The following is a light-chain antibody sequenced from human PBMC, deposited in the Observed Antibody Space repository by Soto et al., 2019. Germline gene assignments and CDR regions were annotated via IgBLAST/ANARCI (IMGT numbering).Light chain of an antibody. V-gene: IGLV2-14*03. CDR3: SSYTTSNTRQIA. CDR2: DVS. Sequence: QSVLTQPASVSGSPGQSITISCTGTSSDVGGYNYVSWYQHHPGKAPKLMIYDVSNRPSGVSNRFSGSKSGNTASLTISGLQPEDEADYYCSSYTTSNTRQIALGPGTKVTVL. CDR1: SSDVGGYNY. J-gene: IGLJ1*01.